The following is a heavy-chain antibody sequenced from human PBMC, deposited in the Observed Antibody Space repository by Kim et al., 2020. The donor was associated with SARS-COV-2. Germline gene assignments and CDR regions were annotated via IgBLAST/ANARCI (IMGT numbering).Heavy chain of an antibody. CDR2: MNPNSGNT. Sequence: ASVKVSCKASGYTFTSYDINWVRQATGQGLEWMGWMNPNSGNTGYAQKFQGRVTMTRNTSISTAYMELSSLRSEDTAVYYCARGRRCSSTSCRRGEWYYYMDVWGKGTTFTVSS. V-gene: IGHV1-8*01. D-gene: IGHD2-2*01. CDR1: GYTFTSYD. CDR3: ARGRRCSSTSCRRGEWYYYMDV. J-gene: IGHJ6*03.